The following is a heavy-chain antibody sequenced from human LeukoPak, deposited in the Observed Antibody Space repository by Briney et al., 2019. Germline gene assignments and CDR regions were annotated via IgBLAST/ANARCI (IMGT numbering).Heavy chain of an antibody. J-gene: IGHJ4*02. V-gene: IGHV3-30-3*01. D-gene: IGHD2-2*01. CDR2: ISYDGSNK. Sequence: GGSLRLSCAASGFTFSSYAMHWVRQAPGKGLEWVAVISYDGSNKYYADSVKGRFTISRDNSKNTLYLQMNSLRAEDTAVYYCAKGPGGYCSSTSCYPFDYWGQGTLVTVSS. CDR3: AKGPGGYCSSTSCYPFDY. CDR1: GFTFSSYA.